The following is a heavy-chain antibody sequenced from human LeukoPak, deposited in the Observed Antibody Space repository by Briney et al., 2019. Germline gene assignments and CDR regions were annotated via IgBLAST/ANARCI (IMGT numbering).Heavy chain of an antibody. CDR3: AKPLRNVLRYFDWGRGAFDI. D-gene: IGHD3-9*01. J-gene: IGHJ3*02. V-gene: IGHV3-11*04. Sequence: GGSLRLSCAASGFTFSDYYMSWIRQAPGKGLEWVSYISSSVGTIYYADSVKGRFTISRDNSKNTLYLQMNSLRAEDTAVYYCAKPLRNVLRYFDWGRGAFDIWGQGTMVTVSS. CDR2: ISSSVGTI. CDR1: GFTFSDYY.